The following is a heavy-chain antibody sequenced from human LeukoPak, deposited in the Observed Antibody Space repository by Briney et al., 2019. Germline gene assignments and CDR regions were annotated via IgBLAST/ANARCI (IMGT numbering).Heavy chain of an antibody. CDR1: GFTFSIYG. Sequence: GGSLRLSCAASGFTFSIYGMNWVRQAPGKGLEWVSYISSSSSSIYYADSVKGRFTISRDNGKNSLYLQMNSLRAEDTAVYYCARDPGGRVVVVAAAYFDFWGQGTLVTVSS. CDR2: ISSSSSSI. V-gene: IGHV3-48*01. D-gene: IGHD2-15*01. CDR3: ARDPGGRVVVVAAAYFDF. J-gene: IGHJ4*02.